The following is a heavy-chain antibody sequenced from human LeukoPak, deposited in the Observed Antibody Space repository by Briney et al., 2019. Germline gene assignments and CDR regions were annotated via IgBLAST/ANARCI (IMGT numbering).Heavy chain of an antibody. CDR1: GYTFTSYG. D-gene: IGHD1-7*01. CDR3: ARDLVPGTTFVYYYYYGMDV. V-gene: IGHV1-18*01. CDR2: ISAYNGNT. J-gene: IGHJ6*02. Sequence: ASVKVSCKASGYTFTSYGISWVRQAPGQGLEWMGWISAYNGNTNYAQKLQGRVTMTTDTSTSTAYMELRSLRSDDTAVYYCARDLVPGTTFVYYYYYGMDVWGQGTTVTVSS.